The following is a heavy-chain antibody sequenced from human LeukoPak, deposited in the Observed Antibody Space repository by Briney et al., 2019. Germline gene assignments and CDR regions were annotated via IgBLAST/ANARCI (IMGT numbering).Heavy chain of an antibody. D-gene: IGHD1-26*01. CDR2: ISGSSDYI. J-gene: IGHJ6*03. V-gene: IGHV3-21*01. CDR3: ARPIVGAISGYYMDG. Sequence: GSLRLSCAASGFTFSSYDMNWVRQTPGKGLEWVSSISGSSDYIYYADSVKGRFTISRDNAKNSLYLQMNSLRAEDTAVYYCARPIVGAISGYYMDGWGKGTTVTVSS. CDR1: GFTFSSYD.